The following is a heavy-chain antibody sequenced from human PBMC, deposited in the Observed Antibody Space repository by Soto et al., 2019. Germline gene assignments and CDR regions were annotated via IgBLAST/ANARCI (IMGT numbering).Heavy chain of an antibody. Sequence: EVQLVESGGGLIQPGGSLRLSCAASGFIFSGYWMHWVRQAPGKGLVWVSRINSDGSATTYADSVKGRFTISRDNAKNTMYPQMNRLRTEDTAVSYCARLLGGAGRVIDHWGQGTLVTVSS. CDR1: GFIFSGYW. D-gene: IGHD3-10*01. CDR3: ARLLGGAGRVIDH. V-gene: IGHV3-74*03. CDR2: INSDGSAT. J-gene: IGHJ4*02.